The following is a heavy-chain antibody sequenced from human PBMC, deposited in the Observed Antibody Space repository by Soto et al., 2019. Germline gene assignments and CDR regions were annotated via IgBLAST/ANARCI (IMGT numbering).Heavy chain of an antibody. CDR3: ARTMPSTGTLEY. Sequence: SGPTLVNPTQTLTLTCTLSGFSLVTGGERVSWIRQPPGQALEWLARIDGNDGKYYTPPLKTRLTISKDNSKNQVVLTMTNMDPVDTAPYYCARTMPSTGTLEYWGQGALVTVSS. CDR1: GFSLVTGGER. V-gene: IGHV2-70*04. J-gene: IGHJ4*02. D-gene: IGHD1-1*01. CDR2: IDGNDGK.